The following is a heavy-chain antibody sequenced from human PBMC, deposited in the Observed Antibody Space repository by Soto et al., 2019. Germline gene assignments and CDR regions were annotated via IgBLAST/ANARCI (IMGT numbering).Heavy chain of an antibody. CDR3: ARVSKQWLVTDAFDI. Sequence: QVQLVQSGAEVKKPGASVKVSCKASGYTFISYGITWVRQAPGQGLEWMGWISPYNGNTNYAQRLQGRVTMTTDTSTTTAYMELRSLGSDDTAVYYCARVSKQWLVTDAFDIWGQGTTVTVSS. V-gene: IGHV1-18*01. CDR1: GYTFISYG. CDR2: ISPYNGNT. J-gene: IGHJ3*02. D-gene: IGHD6-19*01.